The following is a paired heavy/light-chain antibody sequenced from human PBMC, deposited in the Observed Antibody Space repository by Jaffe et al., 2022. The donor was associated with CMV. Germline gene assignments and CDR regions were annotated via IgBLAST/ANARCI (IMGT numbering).Heavy chain of an antibody. Sequence: QVQLVESGGGLVKPGGSLRLSCAASGFTFSDYYMSWVRQAPGKGLEWVSYISGSGRTIYNADSVKGPFTISRDNAKKSLYLQMNSLRAEDTAVYYCARGIPPGLAVAATHFDYWGQGTLVTVSS. D-gene: IGHD6-19*01. J-gene: IGHJ4*02. CDR2: ISGSGRTI. V-gene: IGHV3-11*01. CDR3: ARGIPPGLAVAATHFDY. CDR1: GFTFSDYY.
Light chain of an antibody. Sequence: SYELTQPPSMSVSSGQTASITCSGEKLGDKHVCWYQQKPGQSPVLVVYQDNKRPSGIPERFSGSNSGNTATLTISGTQAMDEADYYCQAWDTSSVVFGGGTKLTVL. V-gene: IGLV3-1*01. CDR1: KLGDKH. CDR3: QAWDTSSVV. J-gene: IGLJ2*01. CDR2: QDN.